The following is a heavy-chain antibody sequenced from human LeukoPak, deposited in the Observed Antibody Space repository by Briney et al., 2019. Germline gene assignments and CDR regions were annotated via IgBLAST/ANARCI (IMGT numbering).Heavy chain of an antibody. CDR1: GDSISDFY. CDR3: ARGSIYSSSWHPYYFDY. J-gene: IGHJ4*02. Sequence: SETLSLTCTVSGDSISDFYWSWIRQPPGKGLEWIGCFYYSGSTNYNPSLKSRVTISVDTSKNQFSLKLSSVTAVDTAVYYCARGSIYSSSWHPYYFDYWGQGTLVTVSS. CDR2: FYYSGST. V-gene: IGHV4-59*01. D-gene: IGHD6-6*01.